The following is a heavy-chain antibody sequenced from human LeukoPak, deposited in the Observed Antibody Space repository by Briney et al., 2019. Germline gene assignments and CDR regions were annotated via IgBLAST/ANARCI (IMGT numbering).Heavy chain of an antibody. CDR2: INWNGGNT. CDR1: GFTFSSYS. CDR3: ARAYSGYENYYYYYYMDV. V-gene: IGHV3-20*04. J-gene: IGHJ6*03. D-gene: IGHD5-12*01. Sequence: GGSLRLSCAASGFTFSSYSMNWVRQAPGKGLEWVSGINWNGGNTGYADSVKGRFTISRDNAKNSLYLQMNSLRAEDTALYYCARAYSGYENYYYYYYMDVWGKGTTVTVSS.